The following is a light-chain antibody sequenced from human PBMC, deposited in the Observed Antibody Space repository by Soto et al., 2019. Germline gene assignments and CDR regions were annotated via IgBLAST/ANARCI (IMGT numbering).Light chain of an antibody. CDR2: KAS. J-gene: IGKJ1*01. Sequence: DIQMTQSPSTLSAFVGDRVTITCRASQSISSWLAWYQQKPGKAPKFLIYKASNLESGVPSRFSGSGSGTEFTLTISSLQPDDFATYYCQQYSSYPWTFGQGTKVEIK. V-gene: IGKV1-5*03. CDR1: QSISSW. CDR3: QQYSSYPWT.